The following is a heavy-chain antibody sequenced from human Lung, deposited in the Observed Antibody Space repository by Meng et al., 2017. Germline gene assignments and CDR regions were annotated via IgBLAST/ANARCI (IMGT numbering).Heavy chain of an antibody. CDR2: ISYDGSNK. Sequence: QVQLVESGGGVVQPGRSLRLSCAASGFTFSSYGMHWVRQAPGKGLEWVAVISYDGSNKYYADSVKGRFTISRDNSKNTLYLQMNSLRAEDTAVYYCAKDLSKQQQLGELDYWGQGTLLTVSS. V-gene: IGHV3-30*18. D-gene: IGHD6-13*01. J-gene: IGHJ4*02. CDR3: AKDLSKQQQLGELDY. CDR1: GFTFSSYG.